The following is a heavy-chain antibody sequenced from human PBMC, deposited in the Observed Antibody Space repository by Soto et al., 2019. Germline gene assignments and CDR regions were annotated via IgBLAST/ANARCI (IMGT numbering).Heavy chain of an antibody. Sequence: GWSLRLSCAASGFTFSSYEMNWVRQAPGKGLEWVSYISSSGSTIYYADSVKGRFTISRDNAKNSLYLQMNSLRAEDTAVYYCASGVTRDDAFDISGQGTMVIVS. CDR1: GFTFSSYE. CDR2: ISSSGSTI. J-gene: IGHJ3*02. V-gene: IGHV3-48*03. CDR3: ASGVTRDDAFDI. D-gene: IGHD2-21*02.